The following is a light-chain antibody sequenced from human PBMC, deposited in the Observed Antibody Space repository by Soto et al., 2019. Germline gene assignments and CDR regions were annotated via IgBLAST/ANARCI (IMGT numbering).Light chain of an antibody. CDR1: QSISSSF. V-gene: IGKV3-20*01. CDR3: QLYGSSRYT. CDR2: AAS. J-gene: IGKJ2*01. Sequence: EIVLTQSPGTLSLSPGERATLSCRASQSISSSFLAWYQQRPGQAPRLLIYAASSRATGIPDRFSGSGSGTDFTLTISRLEPEDFAVYYCQLYGSSRYTFGQGTKLAIK.